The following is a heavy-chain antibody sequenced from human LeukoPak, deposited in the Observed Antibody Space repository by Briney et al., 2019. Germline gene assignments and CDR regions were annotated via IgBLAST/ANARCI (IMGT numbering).Heavy chain of an antibody. Sequence: SETLSLTCAVSGGSISSSNWWSWVRQPPGKGLEWIGEINHSGSTNYNPSLKSRVTMSVDTSNNQFSLKLSSVTAADTAVYYCARLLWFGEPTVDYWGQGTLVTVSS. D-gene: IGHD3-10*01. CDR3: ARLLWFGEPTVDY. J-gene: IGHJ4*02. CDR1: GGSISSSNW. V-gene: IGHV4-4*02. CDR2: INHSGST.